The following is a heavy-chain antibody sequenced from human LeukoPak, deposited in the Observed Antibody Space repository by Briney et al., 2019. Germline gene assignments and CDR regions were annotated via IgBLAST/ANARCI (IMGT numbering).Heavy chain of an antibody. CDR2: IYYSGSA. J-gene: IGHJ4*02. Sequence: PSETLSLTGTVSGGSISSSSYYWGGIRQPPGKGLEWIGSIYYSGSAYYNPSLKTRVTISVDTSKNQFSLKLSSVTAADTAVYYCASPFLVPAAMVPNYDIRFDYWGQGTLVTVSS. V-gene: IGHV4-39*01. D-gene: IGHD2-2*01. CDR1: GGSISSSSYY. CDR3: ASPFLVPAAMVPNYDIRFDY.